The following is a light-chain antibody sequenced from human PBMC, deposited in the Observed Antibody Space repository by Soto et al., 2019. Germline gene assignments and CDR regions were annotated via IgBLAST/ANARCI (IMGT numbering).Light chain of an antibody. V-gene: IGLV2-23*01. J-gene: IGLJ1*01. CDR1: SSDIGSYNL. Sequence: QSVLTQPASVSGSPGQSITISCTGTSSDIGSYNLVSWYQQHPGKAPKLMIYEGSKRPSGVSNRFSGSKSGNTASLTISGLQAEDEADYYCCSYTGNSTYVFGPGTKVTVL. CDR2: EGS. CDR3: CSYTGNSTYV.